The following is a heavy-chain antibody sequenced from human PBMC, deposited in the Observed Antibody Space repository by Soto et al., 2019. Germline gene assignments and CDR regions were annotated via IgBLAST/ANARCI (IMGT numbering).Heavy chain of an antibody. D-gene: IGHD5-18*01. Sequence: QLQLQESGPGLVKPSETLSLTCTVSGGSISSSSYYWGWIRQPPGKGLEWIGSIYYSGSTYYNPSLKSRVTISGDTPKIQFALKLRSVTSAGTAVYYCVGLAWIQLWFSGFGDYWGQGTLVTVSS. J-gene: IGHJ4*02. CDR1: GGSISSSSYY. CDR2: IYYSGST. CDR3: VGLAWIQLWFSGFGDY. V-gene: IGHV4-39*01.